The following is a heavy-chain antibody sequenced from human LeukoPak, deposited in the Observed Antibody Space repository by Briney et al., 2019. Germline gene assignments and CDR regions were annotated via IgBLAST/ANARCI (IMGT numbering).Heavy chain of an antibody. J-gene: IGHJ5*02. CDR2: IATGGDNL. V-gene: IGHV3-21*01. CDR1: GFTFSSYS. CDR3: ARKQWLNS. D-gene: IGHD6-19*01. Sequence: GGSLRLSCAASGFTFSSYSLTWVRQAPGKGLEWVSSIATGGDNLYYSDSVKGRFTISRDNAKNSLFLQMNNLRAEDTAVYYCARKQWLNSWGQGTRVIVSS.